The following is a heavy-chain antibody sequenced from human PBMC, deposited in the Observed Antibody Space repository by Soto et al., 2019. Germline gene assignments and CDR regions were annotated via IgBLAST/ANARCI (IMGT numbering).Heavy chain of an antibody. Sequence: ASVNVSCKASGYTFTSYGISWVRQAPGQGLELMGWISAYNGNTNYAQKLQGRVTMTTXXXXXXAXMXLXXXXSDXTAVYYCARRSTSLSWFDPWGQGTLLTVTS. CDR2: ISAYNGNT. CDR1: GYTFTSYG. V-gene: IGHV1-18*01. D-gene: IGHD2-2*01. CDR3: ARRSTSLSWFDP. J-gene: IGHJ5*02.